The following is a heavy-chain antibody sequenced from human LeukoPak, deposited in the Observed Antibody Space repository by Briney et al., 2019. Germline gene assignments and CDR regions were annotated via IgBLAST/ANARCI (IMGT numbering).Heavy chain of an antibody. CDR2: INHSGST. CDR1: GGSFSGYY. D-gene: IGHD6-6*01. CDR3: ARGVSSHFDY. Sequence: SETLSLTCAVYGGSFSGYYWSWIRQPPGEGLEWIGEINHSGSTNYNPSLKSRVTISVDTSKNQFSLKLSSVTAADTAVYYCARGVSSHFDYWGQGTLVTVSS. J-gene: IGHJ4*02. V-gene: IGHV4-34*01.